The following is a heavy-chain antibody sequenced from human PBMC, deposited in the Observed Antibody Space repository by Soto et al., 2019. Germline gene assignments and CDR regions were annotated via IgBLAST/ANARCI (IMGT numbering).Heavy chain of an antibody. CDR1: GDSVSSNSAA. CDR3: ARDLIMATTNDYYYYYGMDV. D-gene: IGHD5-12*01. CDR2: TYYRSKWYN. V-gene: IGHV6-1*01. J-gene: IGHJ6*02. Sequence: QTLSLTCAISGDSVSSNSAAWNWIRQSPSRGLEWLGRTYYRSKWYNDYAVSVKSRITINPDTSKNQFSLQLNSVTPEDTAVYYCARDLIMATTNDYYYYYGMDVWGQGTTVTVSS.